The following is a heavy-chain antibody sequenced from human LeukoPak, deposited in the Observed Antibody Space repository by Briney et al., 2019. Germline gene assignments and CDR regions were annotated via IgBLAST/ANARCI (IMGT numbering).Heavy chain of an antibody. CDR1: GYTFTSYG. Sequence: GASVKVSCKASGYTFTSYGISWVRQAPGQGLEWMGGIIPIFGTANYAQKFQGRVTITADKSTSTAYMELSSLRSEDTAVYYCARGGLMTTVTINNYYYYMDVWGKGTTVTVSS. CDR2: IIPIFGTA. J-gene: IGHJ6*03. D-gene: IGHD4-11*01. V-gene: IGHV1-69*06. CDR3: ARGGLMTTVTINNYYYYMDV.